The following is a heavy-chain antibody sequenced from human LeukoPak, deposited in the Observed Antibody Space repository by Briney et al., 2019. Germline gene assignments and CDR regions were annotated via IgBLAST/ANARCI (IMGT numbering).Heavy chain of an antibody. Sequence: GGSLRLSCAAPRFIFSGYGMHWVRQAPGKGLEWVAVIWYDGTEKYYGESVKGRFSISRDNSKNTLYLQMNSLRAEDTAVYYCAREKLDSRGYVDYWGQGTLVTVSS. J-gene: IGHJ4*02. D-gene: IGHD3-22*01. CDR3: AREKLDSRGYVDY. V-gene: IGHV3-33*01. CDR2: IWYDGTEK. CDR1: RFIFSGYG.